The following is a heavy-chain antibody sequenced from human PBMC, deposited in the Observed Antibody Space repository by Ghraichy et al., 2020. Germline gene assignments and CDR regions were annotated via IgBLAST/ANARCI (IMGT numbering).Heavy chain of an antibody. J-gene: IGHJ4*02. CDR2: IRSKTYGETT. CDR3: ASVPYYNSPPAH. V-gene: IGHV3-49*03. Sequence: GGSLRLSCTTSGFTFATYNVHWFRQAPGKGLEWIAFIRSKTYGETTQYVASVQGRFTVSRDDSKSIAYLQMNSPKTEDTAVYYCASVPYYNSPPAHWGQGTLVTVSS. CDR1: GFTFATYN. D-gene: IGHD3-10*01.